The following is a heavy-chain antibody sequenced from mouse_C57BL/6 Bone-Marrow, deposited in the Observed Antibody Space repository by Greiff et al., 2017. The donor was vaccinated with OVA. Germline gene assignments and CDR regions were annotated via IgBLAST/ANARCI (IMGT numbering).Heavy chain of an antibody. V-gene: IGHV5-4*01. D-gene: IGHD4-1*01. CDR2: ISDGGSYT. CDR3: ARDNLVELTGTSFAY. J-gene: IGHJ3*01. CDR1: GFTFSSYA. Sequence: EVKLEESGGGLVKPGGSLKLSCAASGFTFSSYAMSWVRQTPEKRLEWVATISDGGSYTYYPDNVKGRFTISRDNAKNNLYLQMSHLKSEDTAMYYCARDNLVELTGTSFAYWGQGTLVTVSA.